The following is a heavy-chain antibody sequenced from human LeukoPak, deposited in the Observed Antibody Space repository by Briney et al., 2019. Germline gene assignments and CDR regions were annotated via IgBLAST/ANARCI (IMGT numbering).Heavy chain of an antibody. V-gene: IGHV4-59*08. CDR2: IYYSGST. CDR1: GGSISSYY. J-gene: IGHJ3*02. Sequence: PSETLSLTCTVSGGSISSYYWSWIRQPPGKGLEWIGYIYYSGSTNYNPSLKSRVTISVDTSKNQFSLKLSSVTAADTAVYYCARLRYYYDSSGYHTHDAFDIWGQGTMVTVSS. CDR3: ARLRYYYDSSGYHTHDAFDI. D-gene: IGHD3-22*01.